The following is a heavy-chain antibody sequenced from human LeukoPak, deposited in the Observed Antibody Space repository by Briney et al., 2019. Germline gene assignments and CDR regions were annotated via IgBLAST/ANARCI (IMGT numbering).Heavy chain of an antibody. CDR3: ATRVEYYDFWSGYRPWFDP. CDR1: GGSISSSSYY. Sequence: SETLSLTCTVSGGSISSSSYYWGWIRQPPGKGLEWIGSIYYSGSTYYNPSLKSRVTISVDTSKNQFSLKLSSVTAADTAVYYCATRVEYYDFWSGYRPWFDPWGQGTLVTVSS. V-gene: IGHV4-39*01. D-gene: IGHD3-3*01. CDR2: IYYSGST. J-gene: IGHJ5*02.